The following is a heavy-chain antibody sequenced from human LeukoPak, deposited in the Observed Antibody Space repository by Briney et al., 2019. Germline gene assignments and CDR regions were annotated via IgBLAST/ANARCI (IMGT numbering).Heavy chain of an antibody. D-gene: IGHD3-10*01. J-gene: IGHJ6*02. Sequence: ASVKVSCKASGYTFTSYAMHWVRQAPGQRLEWMGWINAGNGNTKYSQKFQGRVTITRDTSASTAYMELSSLRSEDTAVYYCARATRTMVLSYYYYGMDVWGQGTTVTVSS. CDR3: ARATRTMVLSYYYYGMDV. CDR1: GYTFTSYA. CDR2: INAGNGNT. V-gene: IGHV1-3*01.